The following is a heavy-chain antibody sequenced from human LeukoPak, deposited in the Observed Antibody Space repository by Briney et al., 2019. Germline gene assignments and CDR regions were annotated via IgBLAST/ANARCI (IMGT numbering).Heavy chain of an antibody. Sequence: GGSLRLSCAASAFTFSSYAMSWVRQAPGKGLEWVSTIRSNGDTTYNADSVKGRFTISRDNSKNTLYLELNSLRVEDTATFYCAKGQELDDGVFDSWGQGTMVTVSS. CDR3: AKGQELDDGVFDS. D-gene: IGHD1-1*01. J-gene: IGHJ4*02. CDR2: IRSNGDTT. CDR1: AFTFSSYA. V-gene: IGHV3-23*01.